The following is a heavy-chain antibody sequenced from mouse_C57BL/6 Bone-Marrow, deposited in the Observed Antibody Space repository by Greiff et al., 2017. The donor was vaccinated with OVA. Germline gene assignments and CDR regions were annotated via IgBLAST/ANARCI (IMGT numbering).Heavy chain of an antibody. D-gene: IGHD3-3*01. CDR2: IDPCDSDT. V-gene: IGHV1-52*01. CDR3: ARGGLEFAY. CDR1: GYTFTSYW. J-gene: IGHJ3*01. Sequence: QVQLQQPGAELVRPGSSVKLSCKASGYTFTSYWMPWVKQRPIQGLEWIGNIDPCDSDTNYNQKFKDKATLTVDKSSSTAYMQLSSLTSEDSAVDYCARGGLEFAYGGWGTLVTVSA.